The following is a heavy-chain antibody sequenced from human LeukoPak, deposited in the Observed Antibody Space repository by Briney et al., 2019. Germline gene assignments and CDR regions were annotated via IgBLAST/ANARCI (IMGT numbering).Heavy chain of an antibody. Sequence: GGSLRLSCIASGFTFSSDRMHWVRQVPGQGLVWVSRIETDGTRAVYADAVEGRFTISRDNAKNTLYLQMNSLRAEDTALYYCVRGGFNGDWGQGTLVTVSS. J-gene: IGHJ4*02. CDR1: GFTFSSDR. CDR2: IETDGTRA. CDR3: VRGGFNGD. D-gene: IGHD2-8*01. V-gene: IGHV3-74*03.